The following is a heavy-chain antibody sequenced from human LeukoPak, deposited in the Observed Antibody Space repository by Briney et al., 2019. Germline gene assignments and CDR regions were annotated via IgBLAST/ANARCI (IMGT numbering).Heavy chain of an antibody. V-gene: IGHV4-59*11. CDR2: IYYSGST. CDR1: GGSISSHY. D-gene: IGHD5-24*01. Sequence: SETLSLTCTVSGGSISSHYWSWIRQPPGKGLEWIGCIYYSGSTNYNPSLKSRVTISVDTSKSQLSLKLSSVTAADTAVYYCARGRGRWLQLNPYFDYWGQGTLVTVSS. CDR3: ARGRGRWLQLNPYFDY. J-gene: IGHJ4*02.